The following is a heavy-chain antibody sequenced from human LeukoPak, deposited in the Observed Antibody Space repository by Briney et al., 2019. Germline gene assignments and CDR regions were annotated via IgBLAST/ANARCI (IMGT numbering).Heavy chain of an antibody. D-gene: IGHD3-3*01. Sequence: GGSLRLSCAASGFTFSSYWMHWVRQAPGKGLVWVSRINTDGSSTSYADSVKGRFAISRDNAKNTLYLQMNSLRAEDTAVYYCARGLPPGITIFGVVPPDMDVWGKGTTVTVSS. J-gene: IGHJ6*03. CDR2: INTDGSST. V-gene: IGHV3-74*01. CDR1: GFTFSSYW. CDR3: ARGLPPGITIFGVVPPDMDV.